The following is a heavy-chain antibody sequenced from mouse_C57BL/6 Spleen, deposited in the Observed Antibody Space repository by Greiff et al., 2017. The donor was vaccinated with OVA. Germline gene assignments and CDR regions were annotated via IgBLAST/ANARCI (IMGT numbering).Heavy chain of an antibody. V-gene: IGHV1-69*01. CDR2: IDPSDSYT. CDR1: GYTFTSYR. Sequence: VPLQQPGAELVMPGASVKLSCKASGYTFTSYRMHWVKQRPGQGLEWIGEIDPSDSYTNYNQKFKGKSTLTVAKSSSTAYMQLSSLTSEYSAVYYCARSASSLYYYAMDYWGQGTSVTVSS. J-gene: IGHJ4*01. CDR3: ARSASSLYYYAMDY. D-gene: IGHD1-1*01.